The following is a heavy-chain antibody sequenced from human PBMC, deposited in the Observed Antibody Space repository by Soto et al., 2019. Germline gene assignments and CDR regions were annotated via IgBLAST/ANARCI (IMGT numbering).Heavy chain of an antibody. J-gene: IGHJ3*02. CDR3: ARVSLFFAATVTTPDAFDI. Sequence: QVQLQESGPGLVKPSQTLSLTCTVSGGSISSGDYYWSWIRQPPGKGLEWIGYIYYSGSTYYNPSLKSRVTISVDTSKNQFSLKLSSVTAADTAVYYCARVSLFFAATVTTPDAFDIWGQGTMVTVSS. D-gene: IGHD4-17*01. CDR1: GGSISSGDYY. V-gene: IGHV4-30-4*01. CDR2: IYYSGST.